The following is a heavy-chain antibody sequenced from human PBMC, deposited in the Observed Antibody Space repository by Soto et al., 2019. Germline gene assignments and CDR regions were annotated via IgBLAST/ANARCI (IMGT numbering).Heavy chain of an antibody. Sequence: QVQLVESGGGVVQPGRSLRLSCAASGFTFSSYGMHWVRQAPGKGLEWVAVIWYDGSNKYYADSVKGRFTIFRDNSKNTLYLQMNSLRAEDTAVYYCARAYSSSWLTYYYYGMDVWGQGTTVTVSS. V-gene: IGHV3-33*01. CDR1: GFTFSSYG. J-gene: IGHJ6*02. CDR2: IWYDGSNK. CDR3: ARAYSSSWLTYYYYGMDV. D-gene: IGHD6-13*01.